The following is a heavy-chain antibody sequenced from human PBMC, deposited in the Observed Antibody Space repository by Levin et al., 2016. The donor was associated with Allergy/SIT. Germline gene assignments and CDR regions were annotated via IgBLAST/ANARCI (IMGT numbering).Heavy chain of an antibody. V-gene: IGHV3-48*04. CDR2: ISSSGSTI. J-gene: IGHJ6*02. CDR1: GFTFSSYW. CDR3: ARDQDVVYYYGMDV. Sequence: GGSLRLSCAASGFTFSSYWMSWVRQAPGKGLEWVSYISSSGSTIYYADSVKGRFTISRDNAKNSLYLQMNSLRAEDTAVYYCARDQDVVYYYGMDVWGQGTTVTVSS.